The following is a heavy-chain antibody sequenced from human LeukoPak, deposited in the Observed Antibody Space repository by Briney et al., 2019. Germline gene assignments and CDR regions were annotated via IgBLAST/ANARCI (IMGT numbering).Heavy chain of an antibody. Sequence: PSETLSLTCTVPAASISGYFWHWLRHPAGKGLEWIGRVSSSGTTNYNPSLGSRVTMSTDTSKNDFSLNLISVTAADSAVYYCARQEISSSYNGLDYWGQGTLVTVPS. J-gene: IGHJ4*02. CDR1: AASISGYF. CDR2: VSSSGTT. CDR3: ARQEISSSYNGLDY. D-gene: IGHD6-13*01. V-gene: IGHV4-4*07.